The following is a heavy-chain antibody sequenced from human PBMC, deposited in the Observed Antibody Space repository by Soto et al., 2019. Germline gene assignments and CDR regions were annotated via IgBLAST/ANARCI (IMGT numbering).Heavy chain of an antibody. CDR1: GYTFTSYD. CDR2: MNPNRGNT. CDR3: ASVGEQLGTFDY. D-gene: IGHD6-13*01. V-gene: IGHV1-8*01. J-gene: IGHJ4*02. Sequence: QVQLVQSGAEVKKPGASVKVSCKASGYTFTSYDINWVRQATGQGLEWMGWMNPNRGNTGYAQKFQGRVTMTRNTSISTAYMELSSLRSEDTAVYYCASVGEQLGTFDYWGQGTLVTVSS.